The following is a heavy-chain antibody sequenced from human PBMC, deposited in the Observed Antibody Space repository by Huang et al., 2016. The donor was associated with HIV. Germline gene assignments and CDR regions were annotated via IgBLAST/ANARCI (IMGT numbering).Heavy chain of an antibody. D-gene: IGHD3-10*01. CDR3: ARGSRQGKYYYGSGTAY. J-gene: IGHJ4*02. CDR1: GFTFSSYW. CDR2: IKSDGSST. Sequence: EVQLVESGGGLVQPGGSLRLSCAASGFTFSSYWLHWGRQVPGKVLVWVSHIKSDGSSTSYADSVKGRFTISRDNAKNTLYLQMNSLRAEDTAVYYCARGSRQGKYYYGSGTAYWGQGTLVTVSS. V-gene: IGHV3-74*01.